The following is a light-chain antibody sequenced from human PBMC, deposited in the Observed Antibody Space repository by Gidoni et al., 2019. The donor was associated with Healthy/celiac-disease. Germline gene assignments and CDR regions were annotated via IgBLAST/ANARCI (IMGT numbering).Light chain of an antibody. V-gene: IGKV2-28*01. CDR2: LGS. CDR3: LQAPQTPIT. Sequence: DIVMTQSPLSLPATTGEPASLSCGSSHRLLHRNGYNHLDWYLQKPGQSPQLLIYLGSNRGSGVPDRFSGSGSGTDLTLKISRVEAEDVVVYYCLQAPQTPITFGGGTKVEIK. J-gene: IGKJ4*01. CDR1: HRLLHRNGYNH.